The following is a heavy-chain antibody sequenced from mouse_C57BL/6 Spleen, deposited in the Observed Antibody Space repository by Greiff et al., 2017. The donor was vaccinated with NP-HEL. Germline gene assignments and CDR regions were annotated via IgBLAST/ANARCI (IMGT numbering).Heavy chain of an antibody. CDR1: GYTFTSYW. J-gene: IGHJ2*01. Sequence: QVQLQQPGAELVMPGASVKLSCKASGYTFTSYWMHWVKQRPGQGLEWIGEIDPSDSHTNYNQKVKGKSTLTVDKSSSTAYMQLRSLTSEDSAVYYCARDSNYFGYWGQGTTLTVSS. V-gene: IGHV1-69*01. D-gene: IGHD2-5*01. CDR3: ARDSNYFGY. CDR2: IDPSDSHT.